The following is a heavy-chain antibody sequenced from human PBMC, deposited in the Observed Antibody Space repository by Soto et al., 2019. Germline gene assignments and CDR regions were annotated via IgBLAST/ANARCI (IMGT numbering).Heavy chain of an antibody. J-gene: IGHJ4*02. V-gene: IGHV3-30*18. CDR3: AKRRRRCSTTSCRGGFDY. D-gene: IGHD2-2*01. CDR2: ISYDGSNK. CDR1: GFTFSSYE. Sequence: PGGSLRLSCAASGFTFSSYEMNWVRQAPGKGLEWVAVISYDGSNKYYADSVKGRFTISRDNSKNTLYLQMNSLRAEDTAVYYCAKRRRRCSTTSCRGGFDYWGQGTLVTVSS.